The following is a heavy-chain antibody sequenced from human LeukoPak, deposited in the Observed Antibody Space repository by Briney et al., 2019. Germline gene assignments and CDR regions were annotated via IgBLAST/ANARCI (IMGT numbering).Heavy chain of an antibody. CDR1: GFTVSSNY. D-gene: IGHD5-18*01. CDR3: ASASGSNYGYLGD. V-gene: IGHV3-53*01. CDR2: IYSGGST. Sequence: GGSLRLSCAASGFTVSSNYMICVRQAPGKGLEWVSVIYSGGSTFYADAVKGRFSISRDNSKNTMYLQMNSLRAEDPAVYYCASASGSNYGYLGDWGQGTLVTVSS. J-gene: IGHJ4*02.